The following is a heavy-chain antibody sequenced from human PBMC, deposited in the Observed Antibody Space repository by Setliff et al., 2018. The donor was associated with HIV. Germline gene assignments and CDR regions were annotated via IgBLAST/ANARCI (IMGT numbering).Heavy chain of an antibody. CDR2: INVGNGNT. Sequence: GASVKVSCKASGYTFSNYVMQWVRQAPGQRLEWMGWINVGNGNTKYSEKFQGRVTITRDTSASTAYMELNSLRSEDTAVYYCATDRTMVRGAQIDYWGQGTLVTVSS. V-gene: IGHV1-3*01. J-gene: IGHJ4*02. CDR3: ATDRTMVRGAQIDY. D-gene: IGHD3-10*01. CDR1: GYTFSNYV.